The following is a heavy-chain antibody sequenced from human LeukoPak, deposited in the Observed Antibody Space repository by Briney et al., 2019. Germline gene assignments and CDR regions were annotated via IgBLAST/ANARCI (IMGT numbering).Heavy chain of an antibody. CDR1: GFTFSSYG. CDR2: ISYDGSNK. J-gene: IGHJ5*02. CDR3: ARDYLHSSGWYKVNWFDP. V-gene: IGHV3-30*03. D-gene: IGHD6-19*01. Sequence: PGGSLRLSCAASGFTFSSYGMHWVRQAPGKGLEWVAVISYDGSNKYYADSVKGRFTISRDNSKNTLYLQMNSLRAEDTAVYYCARDYLHSSGWYKVNWFDPWGQGTLVTVSS.